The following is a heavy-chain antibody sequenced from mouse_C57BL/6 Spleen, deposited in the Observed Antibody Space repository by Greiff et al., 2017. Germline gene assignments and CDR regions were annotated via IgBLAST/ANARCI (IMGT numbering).Heavy chain of an antibody. CDR2: IDPSDSYT. D-gene: IGHD2-4*01. J-gene: IGHJ2*01. CDR3: ARALLRLDFDY. Sequence: QVQLQQPGAELVRPGTSVKLSCKASGYTFTSYWMHWVKQRPGQGLEWIGVIDPSDSYTNYNQKFKGKATLTVDTSSSTAYMQRSSLTSEGSAVYYCARALLRLDFDYWGQGTTLTVSS. CDR1: GYTFTSYW. V-gene: IGHV1-59*01.